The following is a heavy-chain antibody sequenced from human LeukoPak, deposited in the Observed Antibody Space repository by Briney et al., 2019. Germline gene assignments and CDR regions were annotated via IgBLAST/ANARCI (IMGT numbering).Heavy chain of an antibody. V-gene: IGHV3-23*01. D-gene: IGHD5-18*01. CDR3: AKDGTAMAIYYFGY. CDR2: ISGSGGST. J-gene: IGHJ4*02. CDR1: KFNFHTYG. Sequence: GGSLRLSCTTPKFNFHTYGLTWVRQAPGKELEWVSSISGSGGSTQYAASVQGRFTISRDNSKNTLYLQMNSLRAEDTALYYCAKDGTAMAIYYFGYWGQGTLVTVSS.